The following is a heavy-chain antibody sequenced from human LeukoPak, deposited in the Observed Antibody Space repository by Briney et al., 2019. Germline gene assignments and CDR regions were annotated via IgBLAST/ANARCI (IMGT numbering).Heavy chain of an antibody. CDR2: IWYDGSNK. Sequence: GGSLRLSCAASGFTFSSYGMHWVRQAPGKGLEWVAVIWYDGSNKYYADSVKGRFTISRDNSKNTLYLQMNSLRAEDTAVYYCARERRSSYYDSSGNLRGYYYYGMDVWGQGTTVTVSS. V-gene: IGHV3-33*01. D-gene: IGHD3-22*01. CDR1: GFTFSSYG. J-gene: IGHJ6*02. CDR3: ARERRSSYYDSSGNLRGYYYYGMDV.